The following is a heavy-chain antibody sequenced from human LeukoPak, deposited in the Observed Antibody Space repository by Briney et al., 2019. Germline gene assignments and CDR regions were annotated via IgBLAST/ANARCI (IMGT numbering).Heavy chain of an antibody. V-gene: IGHV4-39*02. CDR1: GGSISSGGHY. Sequence: SETLSLTCIVSGGSISSGGHYWGWIRQPPGKGLEWIGSSYYSGSTYYNPSLNSRVTMFIDMSKNHFSLKMRSVTATDTAVYYCARLVCGGGSCPAEFDYWGQGTLVTVSS. CDR2: SYYSGST. D-gene: IGHD2-15*01. J-gene: IGHJ4*02. CDR3: ARLVCGGGSCPAEFDY.